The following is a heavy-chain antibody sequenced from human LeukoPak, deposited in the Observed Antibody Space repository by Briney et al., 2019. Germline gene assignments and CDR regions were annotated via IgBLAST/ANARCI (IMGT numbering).Heavy chain of an antibody. J-gene: IGHJ4*02. CDR1: GGSVSSSSYY. V-gene: IGHV4-39*01. CDR3: ARHVLTAGTDY. Sequence: KPSETLSLTCTVSGGSVSSSSYYWGWIRQPPWKGLEWIGSIYYSGSTYYNPSLKSRVTISVDTSKNQFSLKLSSVTAADTAVYYCARHVLTAGTDYWGQGTLVTVSS. D-gene: IGHD7-27*01. CDR2: IYYSGST.